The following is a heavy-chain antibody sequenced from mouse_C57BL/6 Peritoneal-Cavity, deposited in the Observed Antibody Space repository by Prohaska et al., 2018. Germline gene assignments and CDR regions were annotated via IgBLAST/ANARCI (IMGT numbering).Heavy chain of an antibody. D-gene: IGHD2-1*01. CDR3: MRYGNSWYIDV. J-gene: IGHJ1*03. Sequence: EVQLLETGGGLVQPGGSRGLPCEGSGFTFSGFWMSWVRQTPGKTLGWIGDINFDGSAINYEPSIKDRVTIFRDNDKSTLYLQMSKVRSEDTATYFCMRYGNSWYIDVWGTGTTVTVSS. CDR2: INFDGSAI. CDR1: GFTFSGFW. V-gene: IGHV11-2*01.